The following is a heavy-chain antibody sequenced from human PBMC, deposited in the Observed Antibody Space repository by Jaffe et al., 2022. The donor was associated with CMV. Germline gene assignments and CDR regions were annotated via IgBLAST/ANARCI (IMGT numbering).Heavy chain of an antibody. J-gene: IGHJ6*02. CDR1: GFTFSSYD. V-gene: IGHV3-13*01. CDR3: ARWSYYYYGMDV. Sequence: EVQLVESGGGLVQPGGSLRLSCAASGFTFSSYDMHWVRQATGKGLEWVSAIGTAGDTYYPGSVKGRFTISRENAKNSLYLQMNSLRAGDTAVYYCARWSYYYYGMDVWGQGTTVTVSS. CDR2: IGTAGDT.